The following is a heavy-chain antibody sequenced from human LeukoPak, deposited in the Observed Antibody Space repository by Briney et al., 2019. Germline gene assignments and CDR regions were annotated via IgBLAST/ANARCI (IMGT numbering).Heavy chain of an antibody. V-gene: IGHV3-7*05. CDR2: IKQDGSQK. CDR3: AKVIAARPA. Sequence: GGSLRLSCATSGFTFRNYWMSWVRQAPGKGLQWVANIKQDGSQKYYVDSVKGRFTISRDNAKNSLYLQMDSLRAEDTAVYYCAKVIAARPAWGQGALVTVSS. D-gene: IGHD6-6*01. CDR1: GFTFRNYW. J-gene: IGHJ5*02.